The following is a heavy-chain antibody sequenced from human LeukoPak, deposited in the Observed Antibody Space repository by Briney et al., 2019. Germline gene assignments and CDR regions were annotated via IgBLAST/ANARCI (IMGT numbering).Heavy chain of an antibody. D-gene: IGHD6-19*01. CDR1: VGSISSYY. V-gene: IGHV4-59*01. CDR2: IYYSGSA. Sequence: SETLSLTCTVSVGSISSYYWSWIRQPPGKGLEWIGYIYYSGSATYNPSLKSRVTISLNTSKNQFSLKLSSVTAADTALYYCAGRSRSAWYYDYWGQGTLVIVSS. CDR3: AGRSRSAWYYDY. J-gene: IGHJ4*02.